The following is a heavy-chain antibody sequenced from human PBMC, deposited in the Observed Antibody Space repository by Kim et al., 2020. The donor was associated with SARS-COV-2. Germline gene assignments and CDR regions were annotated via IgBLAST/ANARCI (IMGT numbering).Heavy chain of an antibody. Sequence: GGSLRLSCAASGFTFSDYYMDWVRQAPGKGLEWVAVISYDGSNKYYADSVKGRFTISRDNSKNTLYLQMNSLRAEDTAVYYCAKDRLLFEDYFDYWGQGT. CDR3: AKDRLLFEDYFDY. D-gene: IGHD2-21*02. V-gene: IGHV3-30*18. CDR1: GFTFSDYY. CDR2: ISYDGSNK. J-gene: IGHJ4*02.